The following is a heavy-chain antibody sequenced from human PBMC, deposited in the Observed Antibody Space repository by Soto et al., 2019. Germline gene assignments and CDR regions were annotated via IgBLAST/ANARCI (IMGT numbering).Heavy chain of an antibody. D-gene: IGHD2-15*01. CDR2: ISHSGNT. CDR1: GGSIISGY. CDR3: AGLRGYAGSPIDY. J-gene: IGHJ4*02. V-gene: IGHV4-59*01. Sequence: QVQLQESGPGLVKPSETLSLTCTVSGGSIISGYWSWIRQPPGKGLEWIGYISHSGNTNYNPSVKSRVTLSVGTPKNQFSLRLSSVTTADTAVYYCAGLRGYAGSPIDYWGQGTLVTVSS.